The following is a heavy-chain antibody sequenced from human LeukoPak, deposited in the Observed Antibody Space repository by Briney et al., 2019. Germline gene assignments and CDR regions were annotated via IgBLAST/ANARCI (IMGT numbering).Heavy chain of an antibody. CDR1: GFTFSSYG. CDR2: IWYDGSNK. J-gene: IGHJ4*02. D-gene: IGHD3-10*01. CDR3: ARALRITMVRGVTSRAAYDY. Sequence: GGSLRLSCAASGFTFSSYGMHWVRQAPGKGLEWVAVIWYDGSNKYYADSVKGRFTISRDNSKNTLYLQMNSLRAEDTAVYYCARALRITMVRGVTSRAAYDYWGQGTLVTVSP. V-gene: IGHV3-33*01.